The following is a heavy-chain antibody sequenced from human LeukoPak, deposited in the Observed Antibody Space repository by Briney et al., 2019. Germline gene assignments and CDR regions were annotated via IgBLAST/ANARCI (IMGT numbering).Heavy chain of an antibody. J-gene: IGHJ6*03. CDR2: IYYSGST. Sequence: SETLSLTCTVSGYSISSGYYWGWIRQPPGKGLEWIGSIYYSGSTYYNPSLKSRVTISVDTSKNQFSLKLSSVTAADTAVYYCARARLYGDYVDYYYYMDVWGKGTTVTISS. D-gene: IGHD4-17*01. CDR1: GYSISSGYY. CDR3: ARARLYGDYVDYYYYMDV. V-gene: IGHV4-38-2*02.